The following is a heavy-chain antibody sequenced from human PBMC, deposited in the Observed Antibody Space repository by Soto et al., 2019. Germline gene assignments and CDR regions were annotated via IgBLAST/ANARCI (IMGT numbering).Heavy chain of an antibody. D-gene: IGHD6-19*01. V-gene: IGHV4-59*08. Sequence: QVQLQESGPGLVKPSETLSLTCTVSGGSISSYYWCWIRQPPGKGLEWIGYIYYSGSTNYNPSIRHRASTQVDRSKNQFSLKLGSVTAADTAVYYCERQQLLVLNAFDIWGRGTMVTVSS. CDR3: ERQQLLVLNAFDI. CDR1: GGSISSYY. J-gene: IGHJ3*02. CDR2: IYYSGST.